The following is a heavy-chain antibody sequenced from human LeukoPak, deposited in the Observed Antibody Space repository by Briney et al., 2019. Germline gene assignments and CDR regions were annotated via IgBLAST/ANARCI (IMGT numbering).Heavy chain of an antibody. CDR3: ARDFSSSVDF. CDR2: ISSSSSYT. D-gene: IGHD6-13*01. CDR1: GFIFSDYY. Sequence: GGSLRLSCAASGFIFSDYYMSWIRQAPGKGLEWVSYISSSSSYTNYADSVKGRFTISRDNAKNSLYLQMNSLRAEDTAVYYCARDFSSSVDFWGQGTLVTVSS. J-gene: IGHJ4*02. V-gene: IGHV3-11*06.